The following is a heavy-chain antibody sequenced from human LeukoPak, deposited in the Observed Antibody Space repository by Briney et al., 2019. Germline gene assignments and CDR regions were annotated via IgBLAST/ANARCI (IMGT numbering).Heavy chain of an antibody. CDR2: ISANGRIT. D-gene: IGHD5-12*01. Sequence: GGSLRLSCAACGFTFSSYAMSWVRQAPGKGLEWVSGISANGRITYYGDSLKGRFNISRDNSKTTVYLQMHSLRVEDTAIYYCAKVGYSGYRPLTFFDSWGQGTLVSVSS. V-gene: IGHV3-23*01. CDR1: GFTFSSYA. CDR3: AKVGYSGYRPLTFFDS. J-gene: IGHJ4*02.